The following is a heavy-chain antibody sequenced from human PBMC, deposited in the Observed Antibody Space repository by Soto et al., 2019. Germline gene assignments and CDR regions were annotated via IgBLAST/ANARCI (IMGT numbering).Heavy chain of an antibody. J-gene: IGHJ5*02. D-gene: IGHD3-22*01. V-gene: IGHV4-59*01. Sequence: SETLSLTCTVSGGSISSYYWSWIRQPPGKGLEWIGYIYYSGSTSYNPSLKSRVTISVDTSKNQFSLKLSSVTAADTAVYYCARALYYYDSSGYPNWFDPWGQGTLVTVSS. CDR3: ARALYYYDSSGYPNWFDP. CDR1: GGSISSYY. CDR2: IYYSGST.